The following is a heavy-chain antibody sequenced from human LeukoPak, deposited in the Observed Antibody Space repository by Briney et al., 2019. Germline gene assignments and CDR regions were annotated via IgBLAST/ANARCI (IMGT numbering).Heavy chain of an antibody. CDR2: INHSGST. Sequence: SKTLSLTCAVYGGSFSGYYWSWIRQPPGKGLEWIGEINHSGSTNYNPSLKSRVTISVDTSKNQFSLKLSSVTAADTAVYYCARVSGYDSAPFDYWGQGTLVTVSS. CDR1: GGSFSGYY. D-gene: IGHD5-12*01. J-gene: IGHJ4*02. V-gene: IGHV4-34*01. CDR3: ARVSGYDSAPFDY.